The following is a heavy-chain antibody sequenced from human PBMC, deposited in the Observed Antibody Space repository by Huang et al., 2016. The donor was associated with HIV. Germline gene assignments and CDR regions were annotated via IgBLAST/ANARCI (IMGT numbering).Heavy chain of an antibody. V-gene: IGHV5-51*01. CDR2: TSPCASDP. D-gene: IGHD2-2*01. CDR3: ARQGVGDFVVEPTGLGAFDI. J-gene: IGHJ3*02. Sequence: EVQLVQSGAVVKKPGESLKISCKGYGYTFKGYWIGWVRQMPWKGLEWVAITSPCASDPTYSPSFQGQVTISAYKSISTAYLQWSGLKASDTAMYYCARQGVGDFVVEPTGLGAFDIWGQGTMVTVSS. CDR1: GYTFKGYW.